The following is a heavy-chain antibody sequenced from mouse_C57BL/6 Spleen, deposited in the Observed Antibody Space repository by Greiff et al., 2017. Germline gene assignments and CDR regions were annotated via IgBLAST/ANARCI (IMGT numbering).Heavy chain of an antibody. CDR1: GYTFTSYW. J-gene: IGHJ1*03. D-gene: IGHD1-1*01. CDR2: IDPSDSYT. CDR3: AREGGAYYYGSSYLYFDV. Sequence: QVQLQQPGAELVRPGTSVKLSCKASGYTFTSYWMHWVKQRPGQGLEWIGVIDPSDSYTNYNQKFKGKATLTVDTSSSTAYMQLSSLTSEDSAVYYCAREGGAYYYGSSYLYFDVWGTGTTVTVSS. V-gene: IGHV1-59*01.